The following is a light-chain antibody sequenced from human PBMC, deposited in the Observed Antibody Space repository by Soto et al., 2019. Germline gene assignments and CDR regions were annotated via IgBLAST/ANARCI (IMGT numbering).Light chain of an antibody. CDR3: QQDSSSPS. CDR2: DAS. CDR1: QSVSTN. V-gene: IGKV3-15*01. Sequence: EIVMTQSPTTLSVSPGERATLSCRASQSVSTNLAWYQQKPGHVPRLLIYDASTRASARPAWFSSSGSGTEFPLTIGSLQSEDFAVYSCQQDSSSPSFGQGTRLDIK. J-gene: IGKJ5*01.